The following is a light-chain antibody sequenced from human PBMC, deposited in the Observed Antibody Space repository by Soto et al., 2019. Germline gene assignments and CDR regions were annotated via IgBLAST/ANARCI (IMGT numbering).Light chain of an antibody. V-gene: IGKV1-27*01. CDR1: QGISNY. CDR2: AAS. J-gene: IGKJ3*01. CDR3: QKYSSVPV. Sequence: DIQMTQSPSSLSASVGDRVTITCRASQGISNYVAWYQRKPGKPPKLLIYAASTLQSGVPSRFSGSGYGTDFTLTINSLQPEDAATYSCQKYSSVPVFGPGTKVDIQ.